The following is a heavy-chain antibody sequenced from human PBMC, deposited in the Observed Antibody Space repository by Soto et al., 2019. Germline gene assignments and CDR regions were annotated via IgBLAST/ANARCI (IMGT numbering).Heavy chain of an antibody. D-gene: IGHD6-13*01. J-gene: IGHJ4*02. Sequence: GGSLRLSCAASGFTVSSNYMSWVRQAPGKGLEWVSVIYSGGSTYYADSVKGRFTISRDNSKNTLYLQMNSLRAEDTAVYYCATEGIDAAGFSDYWGQGTLVTVSS. V-gene: IGHV3-53*01. CDR2: IYSGGST. CDR1: GFTVSSNY. CDR3: ATEGIDAAGFSDY.